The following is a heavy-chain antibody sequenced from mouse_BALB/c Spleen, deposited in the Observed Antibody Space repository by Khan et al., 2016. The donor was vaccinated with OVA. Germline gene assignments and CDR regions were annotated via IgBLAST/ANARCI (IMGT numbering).Heavy chain of an antibody. CDR3: ASLYEYGEGFAY. V-gene: IGHV2-2*02. Sequence: VQLKQSGPGLIQPSQSLSITCTVSGFSLTSYGVHWVRQSPGKGLEWLGVIWSGGTTDYNVAFISRLTISKDNSKSQVFLKMHSLQANDTAIYXCASLYEYGEGFAYWGQGTLVTVAA. CDR2: IWSGGTT. D-gene: IGHD2-4*01. J-gene: IGHJ3*01. CDR1: GFSLTSYG.